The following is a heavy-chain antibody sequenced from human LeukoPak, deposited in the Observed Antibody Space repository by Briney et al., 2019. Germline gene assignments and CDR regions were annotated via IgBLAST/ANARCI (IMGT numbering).Heavy chain of an antibody. CDR3: ARGEDGELSFDY. CDR2: ISYDGSNK. CDR1: GFTFSSYA. V-gene: IGHV3-30-3*01. Sequence: PGGSLRLSCAASGFTFSSYAMHWVRQAPGKGLEWVAVISYDGSNKYYADSVKGRFTISRDNSKNTLYLQMNSLRAEDTAVYYCARGEDGELSFDYWGQGTLATVSS. J-gene: IGHJ4*02. D-gene: IGHD3-16*02.